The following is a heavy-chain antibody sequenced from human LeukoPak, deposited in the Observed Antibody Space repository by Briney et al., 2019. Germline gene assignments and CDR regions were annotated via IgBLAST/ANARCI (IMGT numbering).Heavy chain of an antibody. J-gene: IGHJ4*02. Sequence: GGSLRLSCAASGFTFSSYGMHWVRQAPGKGLEWMAVISYDGSNKYYADSVKGRFTISRDNSKNTLYLQMNSLRAEDTAVYYCANYFDYWGQGTLVTVSS. CDR2: ISYDGSNK. V-gene: IGHV3-30*18. CDR3: ANYFDY. CDR1: GFTFSSYG.